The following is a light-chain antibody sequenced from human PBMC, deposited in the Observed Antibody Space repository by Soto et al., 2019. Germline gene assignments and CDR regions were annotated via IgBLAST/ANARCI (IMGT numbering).Light chain of an antibody. V-gene: IGLV1-44*01. Sequence: QSVLTQPPPASGTPGQRVTISCSGSSSNIGSNTVSWYQQLPGTAPKLLIYRNNQRPSGVPDRFSGSKSGTSASLAISGLQSEDEADYYCATWDDSLNGGVFGGGTQLTVL. CDR3: ATWDDSLNGGV. J-gene: IGLJ3*02. CDR2: RNN. CDR1: SSNIGSNT.